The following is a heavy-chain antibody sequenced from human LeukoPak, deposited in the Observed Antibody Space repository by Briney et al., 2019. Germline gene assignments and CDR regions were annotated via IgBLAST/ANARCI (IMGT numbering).Heavy chain of an antibody. Sequence: GGSLRLSCVASGFIFNNYEMNWVRQAPGKGLEWVAFISSSGMSIYYADSVKGRFTISRDNSKNTLYLQMNSLRAEDTAVYYCASRSPYYYDSSGYPDDYWGQGTLVTVSS. V-gene: IGHV3-48*03. CDR2: ISSSGMSI. CDR3: ASRSPYYYDSSGYPDDY. J-gene: IGHJ4*02. CDR1: GFIFNNYE. D-gene: IGHD3-22*01.